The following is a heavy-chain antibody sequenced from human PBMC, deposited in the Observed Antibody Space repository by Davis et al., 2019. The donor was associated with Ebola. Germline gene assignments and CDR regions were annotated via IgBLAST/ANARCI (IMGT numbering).Heavy chain of an antibody. V-gene: IGHV3-11*01. CDR3: SRATVTPYYYYYGMDV. D-gene: IGHD4-11*01. J-gene: IGHJ6*02. Sequence: GGSLRLSCAASGFTFSDYYMSWIRQAPGKGLEWVSYISSSGSTIYYADSVKGRFTISRDNAKNSLYLQMNSLRAEDTAVYYCSRATVTPYYYYYGMDVWGQGTTVTVSS. CDR1: GFTFSDYY. CDR2: ISSSGSTI.